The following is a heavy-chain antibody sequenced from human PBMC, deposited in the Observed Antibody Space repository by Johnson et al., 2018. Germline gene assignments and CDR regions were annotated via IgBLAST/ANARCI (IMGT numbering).Heavy chain of an antibody. CDR2: IGTAGDT. Sequence: EVQLVETGGDLVQPGGSLRLSCAASGFTFSSYDMHWVRQATGKGLEWVSAIGTAGDTYYPGSVKGRFTISRENAKNSLYLQMNSLRAGDTAVYYCARDLDGGNAFDIWGQGTMVTVSS. CDR1: GFTFSSYD. V-gene: IGHV3-13*01. J-gene: IGHJ3*02. D-gene: IGHD4-23*01. CDR3: ARDLDGGNAFDI.